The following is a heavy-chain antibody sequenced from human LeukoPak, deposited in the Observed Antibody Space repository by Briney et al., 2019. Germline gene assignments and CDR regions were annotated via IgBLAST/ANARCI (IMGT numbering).Heavy chain of an antibody. Sequence: GESLKISCKGSGYSFTSYWIGWVRQMPGKGLEWMGIIYPGDSDTRYSPSFQGQVTISADKSISTAYLQWSSLKASDTAVYYCARIGAAAGIDFGYWGQGTLVTVSS. CDR2: IYPGDSDT. D-gene: IGHD6-13*01. J-gene: IGHJ4*02. V-gene: IGHV5-51*01. CDR1: GYSFTSYW. CDR3: ARIGAAAGIDFGY.